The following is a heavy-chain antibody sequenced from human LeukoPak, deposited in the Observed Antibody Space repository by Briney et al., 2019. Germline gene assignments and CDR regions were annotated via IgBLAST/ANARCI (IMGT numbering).Heavy chain of an antibody. J-gene: IGHJ4*02. Sequence: SQTLSLTCTVSGGSISSGGYYWSWIRQHPGKGLEWIGYIYYSGGTYYNPSLKSRVTISVDTSKNQFSLKLSSVTAADTAVYYCARIRPVYYYDSSGYGIDYWGQGTLVTVSS. CDR1: GGSISSGGYY. D-gene: IGHD3-22*01. CDR3: ARIRPVYYYDSSGYGIDY. V-gene: IGHV4-31*03. CDR2: IYYSGGT.